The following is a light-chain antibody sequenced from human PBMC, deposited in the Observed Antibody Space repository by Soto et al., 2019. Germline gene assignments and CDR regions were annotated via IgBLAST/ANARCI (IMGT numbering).Light chain of an antibody. Sequence: QSVLTQPASVSGSPGQSITIACTGTSSDIGGYNFVSWYQQHPGKAPKLLIYDVGNRPSGVSNRFSGSNSGNTASLTISGLQAEDEAHYYCNSYRTVSTYVFGTGTKVTVL. V-gene: IGLV2-14*01. CDR1: SSDIGGYNF. CDR2: DVG. J-gene: IGLJ1*01. CDR3: NSYRTVSTYV.